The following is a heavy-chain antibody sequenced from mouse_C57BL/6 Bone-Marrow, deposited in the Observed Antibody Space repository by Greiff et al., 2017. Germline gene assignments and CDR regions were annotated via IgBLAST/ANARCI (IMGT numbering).Heavy chain of an antibody. CDR1: GYTFTDYA. CDR3: ARPRDYYGSSPYYAMDY. V-gene: IGHV1-67*01. Sequence: QVQLQQSGPELVRPGVSVKISCKGSGYTFTDYAMHWVKQSHAKSLEWIGVISTYYGDASYNQKFKDKATMTVDQSSSTAYMELARLTSEDSAVYYCARPRDYYGSSPYYAMDYWGQGTSVTVSS. J-gene: IGHJ4*01. D-gene: IGHD1-1*01. CDR2: ISTYYGDA.